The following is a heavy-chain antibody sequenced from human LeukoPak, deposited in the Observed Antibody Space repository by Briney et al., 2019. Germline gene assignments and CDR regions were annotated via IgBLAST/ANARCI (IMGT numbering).Heavy chain of an antibody. CDR3: ARGPRIAAAGSYYYYGMDV. D-gene: IGHD6-13*01. J-gene: IGHJ6*02. V-gene: IGHV4-4*07. CDR1: GDSIISYY. CDR2: IHASGDT. Sequence: PSETLSLTCTVSGDSIISYYWSWIRQPAGKGLEWTGRIHASGDTNYNPSLKSRVTMSVDTSKNQFSLKLSSVTAADTAVYYCARGPRIAAAGSYYYYGMDVWGQGTTVTVSS.